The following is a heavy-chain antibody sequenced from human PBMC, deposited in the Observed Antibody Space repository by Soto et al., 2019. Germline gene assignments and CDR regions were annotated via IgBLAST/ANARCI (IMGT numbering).Heavy chain of an antibody. CDR1: GFTFIDYY. J-gene: IGHJ4*02. CDR3: ARPTQYCSAGTCYSCASDY. CDR2: ISKTAGTV. D-gene: IGHD2-15*01. V-gene: IGHV3-11*01. Sequence: GGSLRLSCAATGFTFIDYYMSWIRQAPGKGLEWLADISKTAGTVHYADSVKGRFSISRDNARNSLFLQLNSLRVEDTAVYYCARPTQYCSAGTCYSCASDYWGQGTLVTVSS.